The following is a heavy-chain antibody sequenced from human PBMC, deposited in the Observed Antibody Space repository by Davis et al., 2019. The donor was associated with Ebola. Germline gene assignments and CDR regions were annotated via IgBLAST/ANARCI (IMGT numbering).Heavy chain of an antibody. CDR3: ARYPLYDYIWGSYRPAGWFDP. V-gene: IGHV4-59*08. Sequence: SETLSLTCTVSGGSISSYYWSWIRQPPGKGLEWIGYIYYSGSTNYNPSLKSRVTISVDTSKNQFSLKLSSVTAADTAVYYCARYPLYDYIWGSYRPAGWFDPWGQGTLVTVSS. CDR1: GGSISSYY. CDR2: IYYSGST. J-gene: IGHJ5*02. D-gene: IGHD3-16*02.